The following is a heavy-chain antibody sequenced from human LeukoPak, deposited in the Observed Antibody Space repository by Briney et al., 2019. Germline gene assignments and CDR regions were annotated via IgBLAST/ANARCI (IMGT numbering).Heavy chain of an antibody. D-gene: IGHD2-2*01. Sequence: SQTLSLTCTVSGGSISSGGYYWCWIRQHPGKGLEWIGYIYYSGSTYYNPSLKSRVTISVDTSKNQFSLKLSSVTAADTAVYYCARAGQLPFDYWGQGTLVTVSS. CDR1: GGSISSGGYY. CDR2: IYYSGST. J-gene: IGHJ4*02. V-gene: IGHV4-31*03. CDR3: ARAGQLPFDY.